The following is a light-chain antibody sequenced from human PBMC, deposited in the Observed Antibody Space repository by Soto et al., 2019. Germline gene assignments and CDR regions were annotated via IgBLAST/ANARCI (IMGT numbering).Light chain of an antibody. CDR1: QSLVYSDGKIY. CDR2: RVS. V-gene: IGKV2-30*01. CDR3: MQGTHWPWT. Sequence: DVVLTQSPPSLPVTLGQPASISCRSSQSLVYSDGKIYLDWFQQRPGQSPRRLIYRVSNRDSGGPGRFSGSGSGTGFTLEISRVEAEEVGVYYCMQGTHWPWTFGQGTKVEIK. J-gene: IGKJ1*01.